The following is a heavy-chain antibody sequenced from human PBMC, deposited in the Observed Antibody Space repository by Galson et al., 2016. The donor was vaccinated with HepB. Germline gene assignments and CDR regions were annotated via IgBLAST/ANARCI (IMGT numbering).Heavy chain of an antibody. Sequence: SLRLSCASSGFTFRYYAMPWVRRAPGKGLEWVSDISGAGGTTHYADSVKGRFTTSRDNSRDTLYLQMDRLRAADTAVYYCAKERGWYGGPNYGSWGQGTLVTVSS. D-gene: IGHD2-15*01. CDR1: GFTFRYYA. CDR3: AKERGWYGGPNYGS. J-gene: IGHJ5*02. CDR2: ISGAGGTT. V-gene: IGHV3-23*01.